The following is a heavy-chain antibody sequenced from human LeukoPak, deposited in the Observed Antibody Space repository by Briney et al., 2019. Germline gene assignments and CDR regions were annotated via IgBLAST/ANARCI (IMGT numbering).Heavy chain of an antibody. CDR3: ARHSRTYYDILTGPYGGYFDY. V-gene: IGHV4-31*03. D-gene: IGHD3-9*01. CDR1: GGSISSGAYY. Sequence: SQTLSLTCTVSGGSISSGAYYWSWIRQHPGKGLEWIGYTHYSGSTNYNPSLKSRVTMSVDTSKNQFSLSLSSVTAADTAVYYCARHSRTYYDILTGPYGGYFDYWGQRTLVTVSS. J-gene: IGHJ4*02. CDR2: THYSGST.